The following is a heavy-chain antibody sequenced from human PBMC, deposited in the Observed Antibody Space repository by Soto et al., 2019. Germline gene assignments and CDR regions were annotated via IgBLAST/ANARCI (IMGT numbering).Heavy chain of an antibody. V-gene: IGHV3-11*06. Sequence: QVQLEESGGGLVKPGGSLRLSCAASGFMFSDYYMTWLRQAPGKGLEWVPYISNGGHTNYADSVKGRFTISRDDAKNSLFLQMNRLRPEDTAVYYCAKDGDYGDLNWFDPWGQGTLVTVSS. D-gene: IGHD4-17*01. CDR3: AKDGDYGDLNWFDP. CDR1: GFMFSDYY. J-gene: IGHJ5*02. CDR2: ISNGGHT.